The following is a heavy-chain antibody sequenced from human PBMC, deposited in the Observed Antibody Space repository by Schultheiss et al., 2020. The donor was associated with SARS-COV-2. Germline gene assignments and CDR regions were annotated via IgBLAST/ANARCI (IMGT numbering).Heavy chain of an antibody. CDR2: ISGSGGST. CDR1: GFTFSSYA. CDR3: TTESVGPTGY. Sequence: GGSLRLSCAASGFTFSSYAMSWVRQAPGKGLEWVSAISGSGGSTYYADSVKGRFTISRDNSKNTLYLQMNSLKTEDTAVYYCTTESVGPTGYWGQGTLVTVSS. D-gene: IGHD1-26*01. J-gene: IGHJ4*02. V-gene: IGHV3-23*01.